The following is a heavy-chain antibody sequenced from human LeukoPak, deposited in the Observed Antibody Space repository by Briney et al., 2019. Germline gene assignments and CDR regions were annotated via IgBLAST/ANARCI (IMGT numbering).Heavy chain of an antibody. V-gene: IGHV3-74*01. CDR2: IDYDGTTM. J-gene: IGHJ4*02. CDR1: GFTFSDHY. Sequence: GGSLRLSCAASGFTFSDHYMDWVRQAPGGGLAWVSRIDYDGTTMVYADSVRGRFTISRDNVKNMLYLQMNSLREDDTAVYYCARNNWGIDYWGQGTMVTVSS. CDR3: ARNNWGIDY. D-gene: IGHD7-27*01.